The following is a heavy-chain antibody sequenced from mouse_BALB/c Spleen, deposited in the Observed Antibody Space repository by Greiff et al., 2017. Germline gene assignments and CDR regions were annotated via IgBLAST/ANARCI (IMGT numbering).Heavy chain of an antibody. CDR1: GYTFTSYW. Sequence: QVQLQQPGAELVKPGASVKLSCKASGYTFTSYWMHWVKQRPGQGLEWIGEINPSNGRTNYNEKFKSKATLTVDKSSSTAYMQLSSLTSEDSAVYYCARILYGSSYWYFDVWGAGTTVTVSS. J-gene: IGHJ1*01. D-gene: IGHD1-1*01. CDR2: INPSNGRT. V-gene: IGHV1S81*02. CDR3: ARILYGSSYWYFDV.